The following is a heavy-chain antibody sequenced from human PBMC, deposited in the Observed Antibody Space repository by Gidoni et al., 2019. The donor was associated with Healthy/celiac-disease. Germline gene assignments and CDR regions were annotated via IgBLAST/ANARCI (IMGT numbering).Heavy chain of an antibody. D-gene: IGHD6-13*01. J-gene: IGHJ4*02. CDR2: ISSSSSTI. Sequence: EVQLVESGGGLVQPGGSLRLSCAASGFTFSSYSMNGVRQAPGKGLEWVSYISSSSSTIYYADSVKVRFTISRDNAKNSLYLQMNSLRAEDTAVYYCARAVLARSWYEGHDYWGQGTLVTVSS. CDR3: ARAVLARSWYEGHDY. CDR1: GFTFSSYS. V-gene: IGHV3-48*01.